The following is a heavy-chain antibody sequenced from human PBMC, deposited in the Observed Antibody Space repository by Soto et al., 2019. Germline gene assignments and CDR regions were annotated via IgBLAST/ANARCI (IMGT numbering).Heavy chain of an antibody. V-gene: IGHV3-33*01. Sequence: GGSLRLSCAASAFTFSRHGMHWVRQAPGKGLQWVGVIWSDGSNQRYAESVKGRFTISRDNSKNTLYLQMNSLRAEDTAVYYCARERTFGENNHNYMDVWGTWITVIVPS. CDR2: IWSDGSNQ. J-gene: IGHJ6*03. D-gene: IGHD3-10*01. CDR3: ARERTFGENNHNYMDV. CDR1: AFTFSRHG.